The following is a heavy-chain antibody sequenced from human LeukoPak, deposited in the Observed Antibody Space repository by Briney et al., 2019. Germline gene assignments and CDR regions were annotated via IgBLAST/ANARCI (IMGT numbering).Heavy chain of an antibody. CDR3: AREVLGAATGRPFDY. Sequence: SVKVSCKASGGTFSSYAISWVRQAPGQGLEWMGGIIPIFGTAHYAQKFQGRVTINTDESTSTAYMELSSMRSDDTAVYYCAREVLGAATGRPFDYWGQGTLVTVPS. J-gene: IGHJ4*02. CDR2: IIPIFGTA. V-gene: IGHV1-69*05. D-gene: IGHD6-25*01. CDR1: GGTFSSYA.